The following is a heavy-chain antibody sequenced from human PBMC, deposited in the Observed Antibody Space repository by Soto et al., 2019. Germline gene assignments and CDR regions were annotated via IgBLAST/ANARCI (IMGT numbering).Heavy chain of an antibody. CDR1: GGSISGSSYY. D-gene: IGHD2-15*01. Sequence: SETLSLTCTVSGGSISGSSYYWGWIRQPPGKGLEWIGNIYYNGNTYYNPSLKSRVTISVDTSKNQFSLKLSSVTAADTAVYYCARLRIYCSGRSRHYSFHYPGPGTRLTVSS. CDR2: IYYNGNT. J-gene: IGHJ4*02. V-gene: IGHV4-39*01. CDR3: ARLRIYCSGRSRHYSFHY.